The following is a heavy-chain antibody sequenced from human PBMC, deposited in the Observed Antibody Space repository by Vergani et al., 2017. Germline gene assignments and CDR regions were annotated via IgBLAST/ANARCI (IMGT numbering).Heavy chain of an antibody. CDR3: ARALPYCSSTSCYTLDAFDI. D-gene: IGHD2-2*02. Sequence: QVQLVQSGAEVKKPGASVKVSCKASGYTFTSYDINWVRQATGQGLEWMGWMNPNSGNTGYAQKFQGRVTMTRNTPISTAYMELSSLRSEDTAVYYCARALPYCSSTSCYTLDAFDIWGQGTMVTVSS. CDR1: GYTFTSYD. V-gene: IGHV1-8*01. J-gene: IGHJ3*02. CDR2: MNPNSGNT.